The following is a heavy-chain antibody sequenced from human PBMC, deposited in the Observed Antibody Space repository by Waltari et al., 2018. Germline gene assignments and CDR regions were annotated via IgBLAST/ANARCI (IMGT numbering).Heavy chain of an antibody. CDR3: VTIGGYSSSLRNYFDY. CDR1: GGTCRSAA. V-gene: IGHV1-69*12. CDR2: IIPIFGTA. D-gene: IGHD6-6*01. Sequence: QVQLVQAGAEVKKPGSSVKGSCKASGGTCRSAAISWSRQAPGQGLEWMGGIIPIFGTANYAQKFQGRGTIAADESTSTAYMELSSLRSEETAVYYCVTIGGYSSSLRNYFDYWGQGTLVTVSS. J-gene: IGHJ4*02.